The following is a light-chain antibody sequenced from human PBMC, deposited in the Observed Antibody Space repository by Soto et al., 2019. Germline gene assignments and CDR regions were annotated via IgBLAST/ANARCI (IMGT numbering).Light chain of an antibody. CDR3: SSYTTTTAVI. J-gene: IGLJ2*01. V-gene: IGLV2-14*01. Sequence: QSALAQPASVSGSPGQSITISCTGTSSDIGYYDYVSWYQQHPGKAPKLVLYEVSNRPSGISNRFSGSKSGNTASLTISGLQAEDEADYYCSSYTTTTAVIFGGGTKLTVL. CDR2: EVS. CDR1: SSDIGYYDY.